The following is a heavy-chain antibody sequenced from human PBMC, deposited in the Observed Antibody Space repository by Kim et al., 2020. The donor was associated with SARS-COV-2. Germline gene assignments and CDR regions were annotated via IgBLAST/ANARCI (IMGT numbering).Heavy chain of an antibody. J-gene: IGHJ6*02. CDR2: TYYRSKWYN. CDR3: AREGRVGSPPFYYYYYGMDV. Sequence: SQTLSLTCAISGDSVSSNSAAWNWIRQSPSRGLEWLGRTYYRSKWYNDYAVSVKSRITINPDTSKNQFSLQLNSVTPEDTAVYYCAREGRVGSPPFYYYYYGMDVWGQGTTVTVSS. CDR1: GDSVSSNSAA. V-gene: IGHV6-1*01. D-gene: IGHD1-26*01.